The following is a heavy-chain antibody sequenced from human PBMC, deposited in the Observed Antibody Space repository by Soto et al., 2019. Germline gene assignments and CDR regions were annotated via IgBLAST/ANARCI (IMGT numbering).Heavy chain of an antibody. CDR2: ISSSSSYI. CDR3: ARAGYCSGGSCYAEYFQH. CDR1: GFTFSSYS. Sequence: PGGALRLSCAASGFTFSSYSMNWVRQAPGKGLEWVSSISSSSSYIYYADSVKGRFTISRDNAKNSLYLQMNSLRAEDTAVYYCARAGYCSGGSCYAEYFQHWGQGTLVTVSS. J-gene: IGHJ1*01. V-gene: IGHV3-21*01. D-gene: IGHD2-15*01.